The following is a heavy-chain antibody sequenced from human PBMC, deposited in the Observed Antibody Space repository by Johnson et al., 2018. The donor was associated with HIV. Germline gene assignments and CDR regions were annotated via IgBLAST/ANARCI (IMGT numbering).Heavy chain of an antibody. CDR2: IKQDGSEK. V-gene: IGHV3-7*01. D-gene: IGHD6-19*01. Sequence: VQLVESGGGLVQPGGSLRLSCAASGFTFSSYWMSWVRQAPGKGLAWVANIKQDGSEKYYVDSVKGRFTISRDNAKNSLYLQMNSLRAEDTAVYYCAREQWADAFDIWGQGTMVTVSS. CDR3: AREQWADAFDI. J-gene: IGHJ3*02. CDR1: GFTFSSYW.